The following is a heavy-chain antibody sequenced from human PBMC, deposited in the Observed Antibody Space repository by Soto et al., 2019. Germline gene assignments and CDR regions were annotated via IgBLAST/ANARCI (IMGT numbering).Heavy chain of an antibody. CDR3: AARISGGSYTY. D-gene: IGHD1-26*01. Sequence: QMQLVQSGPEVKKPGTSVKVSCKASGFTFNKSAMQWVRQARGQRPEWIGWIVLGSGNTNYAQRFQERVTIIRDMSTSTAYVELSSLRSEDTAVYYCAARISGGSYTYWGQGTLVTVSS. CDR2: IVLGSGNT. CDR1: GFTFNKSA. J-gene: IGHJ4*02. V-gene: IGHV1-58*02.